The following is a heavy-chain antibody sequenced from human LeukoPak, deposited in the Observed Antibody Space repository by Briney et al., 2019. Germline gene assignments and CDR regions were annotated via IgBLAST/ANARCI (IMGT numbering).Heavy chain of an antibody. CDR1: GFTFSSYA. Sequence: GGSLRPSCAASGFTFSSYAMSWVRQAPGKRLESASAISGSGGSTYYVDSVKGRFTISRDNSKNRLYLQMNSLRAEDTAVYYCAKEYSITIFGVVQNFPIGYWGQGTLVTVSS. CDR3: AKEYSITIFGVVQNFPIGY. D-gene: IGHD3-3*01. CDR2: ISGSGGST. J-gene: IGHJ4*02. V-gene: IGHV3-23*01.